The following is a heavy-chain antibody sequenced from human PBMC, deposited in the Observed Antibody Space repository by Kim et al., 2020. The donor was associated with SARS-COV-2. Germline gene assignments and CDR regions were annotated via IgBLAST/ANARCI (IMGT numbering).Heavy chain of an antibody. CDR2: IWYDGSNK. D-gene: IGHD3-10*01. J-gene: IGHJ4*02. CDR3: ARGRMVRGVIGYFDY. Sequence: GGSLRLSCAASGFTFSSYGMHWVRQAPGKGLEWVAVIWYDGSNKYYADSVKGRFTISRDNSKNTLYLQMNSLRAEDTAVYYCARGRMVRGVIGYFDYWGQGTLVTVSS. CDR1: GFTFSSYG. V-gene: IGHV3-33*01.